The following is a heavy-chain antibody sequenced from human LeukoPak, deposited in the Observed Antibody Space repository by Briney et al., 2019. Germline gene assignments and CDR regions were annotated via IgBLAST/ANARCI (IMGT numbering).Heavy chain of an antibody. D-gene: IGHD3-22*01. CDR3: ARAAHYYDSSGYYDY. CDR2: ISAYNGNT. CDR1: GYTFTSYG. V-gene: IGHV1-18*01. J-gene: IGHJ4*02. Sequence: AAVKVSCKASGYTFTSYGISWVLHAPGQGQEWMGWISAYNGNTNYAQKLQGRVTMTTDTSTSTAYMELRSLRSDDTAVYYCARAAHYYDSSGYYDYWGQGTLVTVSS.